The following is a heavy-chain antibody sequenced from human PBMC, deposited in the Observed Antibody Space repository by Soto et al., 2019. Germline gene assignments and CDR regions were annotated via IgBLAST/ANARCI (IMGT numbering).Heavy chain of an antibody. CDR3: ARGEQRVVVVAATGY. D-gene: IGHD2-15*01. J-gene: IGHJ4*02. V-gene: IGHV3-30-3*01. Sequence: GGSLRLSCAASGFPFNTYAMSWVRQAPGKGLEWVAVISYDGSNIYYADSVKGRFTISRDNSKNTLYLQMNSLRAEDTAVYYCARGEQRVVVVAATGYWGQGTLVTVSS. CDR1: GFPFNTYA. CDR2: ISYDGSNI.